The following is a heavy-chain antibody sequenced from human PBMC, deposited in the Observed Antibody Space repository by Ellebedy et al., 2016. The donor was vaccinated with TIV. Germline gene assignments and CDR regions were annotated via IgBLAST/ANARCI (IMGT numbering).Heavy chain of an antibody. V-gene: IGHV4-34*01. CDR2: INPSGNV. CDR1: GGSFLGYY. Sequence: SETLSLTXTVHGGSFLGYYWSWIRQSPGKGLEWIGDINPSGNVNYTASLKSRLLMSIDTSKRQISLNLKSLTAADTAIYYCSRGRRFSASYHPMMATFEVWGQGTTVIVSS. J-gene: IGHJ3*01. D-gene: IGHD3-10*01. CDR3: SRGRRFSASYHPMMATFEV.